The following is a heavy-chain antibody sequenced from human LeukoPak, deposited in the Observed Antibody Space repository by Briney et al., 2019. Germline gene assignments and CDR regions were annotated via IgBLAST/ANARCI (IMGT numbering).Heavy chain of an antibody. V-gene: IGHV3-23*01. Sequence: GGSLRLSCAASGFIFSNYGMNWVRQAPGKGLDWVSSISGSGSSTYYAESVKGRVTISRDNSQNTLYLQMNSLRAEDTAIYYCAKDHPYYYDSSGSGDAFDIWGRGTMVTVST. D-gene: IGHD3-22*01. J-gene: IGHJ3*02. CDR3: AKDHPYYYDSSGSGDAFDI. CDR2: ISGSGSST. CDR1: GFIFSNYG.